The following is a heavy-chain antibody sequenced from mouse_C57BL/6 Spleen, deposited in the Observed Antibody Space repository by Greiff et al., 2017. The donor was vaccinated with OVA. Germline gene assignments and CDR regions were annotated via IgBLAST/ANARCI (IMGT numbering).Heavy chain of an antibody. CDR3: ARGYDYDVYYFDY. D-gene: IGHD2-4*01. Sequence: QVQLQQPGAELVKPGASVKLSCKASGYTFTSYWMQWVKQRPGQGLEWIGEIDPSDSYTNYNQKFKGKATLTVDTSSSTAYMQLSSLTSEDSAVYYCARGYDYDVYYFDYWGQGTTLTVSS. CDR1: GYTFTSYW. J-gene: IGHJ2*01. V-gene: IGHV1-50*01. CDR2: IDPSDSYT.